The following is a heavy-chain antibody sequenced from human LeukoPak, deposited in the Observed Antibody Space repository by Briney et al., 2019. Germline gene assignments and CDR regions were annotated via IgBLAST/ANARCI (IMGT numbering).Heavy chain of an antibody. Sequence: PGESLKISCKGSGYSFTSYWIGWVRQMPGKGLEWMGIIYPGDSDTRYSPFFQGQVTISADKSISTAYLQWSSLKASDTAMYYCARSGDILTGYYQKPYYYYGMDVWGQGTTVTVSS. CDR1: GYSFTSYW. V-gene: IGHV5-51*01. J-gene: IGHJ6*02. D-gene: IGHD3-9*01. CDR3: ARSGDILTGYYQKPYYYYGMDV. CDR2: IYPGDSDT.